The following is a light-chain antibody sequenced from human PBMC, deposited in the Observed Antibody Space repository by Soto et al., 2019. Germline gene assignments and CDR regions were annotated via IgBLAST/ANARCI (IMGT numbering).Light chain of an antibody. CDR1: SSDIGAYIH. V-gene: IGLV2-14*03. CDR2: DVS. CDR3: TSYITSGTYV. Sequence: QSALTQPASVSGSPGQSIAVSCSGTSSDIGAYIHVSWYQQHPGKAPKLMIYDVSNRPSGVSDRFSGSKSGNTASLTISGLQAEDEADYYCTSYITSGTYVFGAGTKLTVL. J-gene: IGLJ1*01.